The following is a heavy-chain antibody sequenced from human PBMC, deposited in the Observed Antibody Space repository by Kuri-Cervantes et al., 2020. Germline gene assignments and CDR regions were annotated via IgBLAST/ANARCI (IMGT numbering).Heavy chain of an antibody. V-gene: IGHV1-69*13. D-gene: IGHD3-22*01. Sequence: SVKVSCKASGGTFSSYAISWVRQAPGQGLEWMGGIIPIFGTANYAQKFQARVTITADESTSTAYMELSSLRSEDTAVYYCARGSTISRDYYDSSGRPFDYWGQGTLVTVSS. CDR3: ARGSTISRDYYDSSGRPFDY. J-gene: IGHJ4*02. CDR1: GGTFSSYA. CDR2: IIPIFGTA.